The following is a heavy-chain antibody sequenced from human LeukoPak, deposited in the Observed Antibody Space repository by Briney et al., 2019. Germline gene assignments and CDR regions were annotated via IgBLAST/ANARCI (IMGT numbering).Heavy chain of an antibody. CDR1: GGTFSSYA. J-gene: IGHJ4*02. CDR3: AIRGPYSSGWYSMDY. V-gene: IGHV1-69*13. Sequence: SVKVSCKASGGTFSSYAISWVRQAPGQGLEWMGGIIPIFGTANYAQKFQGRVTITADESTSTAYMELSSLRSENTAVYYCAIRGPYSSGWYSMDYWGQGTLVTVSS. CDR2: IIPIFGTA. D-gene: IGHD6-19*01.